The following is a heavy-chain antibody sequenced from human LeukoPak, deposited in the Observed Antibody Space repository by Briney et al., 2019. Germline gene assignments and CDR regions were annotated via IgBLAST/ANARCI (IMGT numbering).Heavy chain of an antibody. CDR2: IYPGDSDT. Sequence: GESLKISCQGSGYSFTSYWIGWVRQMPGKGLEWMGVIYPGDSDTRYSPSFQGQVTISADKSISTAYLQWSSLKASDTAMYYCARRQYYDLWSAFYGNFDYWGQGTLVTVSS. V-gene: IGHV5-51*01. J-gene: IGHJ4*02. CDR1: GYSFTSYW. CDR3: ARRQYYDLWSAFYGNFDY. D-gene: IGHD3-3*01.